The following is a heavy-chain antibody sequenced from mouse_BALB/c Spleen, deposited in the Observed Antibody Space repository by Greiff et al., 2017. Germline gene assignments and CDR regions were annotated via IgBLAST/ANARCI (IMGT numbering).Heavy chain of an antibody. V-gene: IGHV4-1*02. Sequence: EVKLVESGGGLVQPGGSLKLSCAASGFDFSRYWMSWVRQAPGKGLEWIGEINPDSSTINYTPSLKDKFIITRDNAKNTLYLQMSKVRSEDTALYYCARPPYRYDGGAWFGYWGQGTLVTVSA. CDR3: ARPPYRYDGGAWFGY. D-gene: IGHD2-14*01. CDR2: INPDSSTI. CDR1: GFDFSRYW. J-gene: IGHJ3*01.